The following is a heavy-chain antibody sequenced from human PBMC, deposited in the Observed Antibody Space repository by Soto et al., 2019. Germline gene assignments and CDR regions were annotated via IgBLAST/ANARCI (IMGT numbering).Heavy chain of an antibody. CDR2: IRQDGNEK. CDR3: ASADVDSAMVSY. CDR1: GFSFSDYW. J-gene: IGHJ4*02. D-gene: IGHD5-18*01. Sequence: EVQLVESGGGLVQPGGSLRLSCAASGFSFSDYWMSWVRQAPGKGLEWVANIRQDGNEKYYVDSVKVRFTISRDNAENSLYLQMSSLRAEDTAVYYCASADVDSAMVSYWGQGTLVTVSS. V-gene: IGHV3-7*02.